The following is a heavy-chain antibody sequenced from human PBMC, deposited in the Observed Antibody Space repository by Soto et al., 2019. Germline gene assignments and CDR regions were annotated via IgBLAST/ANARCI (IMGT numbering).Heavy chain of an antibody. CDR1: GFTFSSYW. CDR3: AKRSSSSWTEDYYFDY. CDR2: IKQDGSEK. V-gene: IGHV3-7*01. D-gene: IGHD6-13*01. J-gene: IGHJ4*02. Sequence: PGGSLRLSCAASGFTFSSYWMSWVRQAPGKGLEWVANIKQDGSEKYYVDSVKGRFTISRDNSKNTLYLQMNSLRAEDTAVYYCAKRSSSSWTEDYYFDYWGQGTLVTVS.